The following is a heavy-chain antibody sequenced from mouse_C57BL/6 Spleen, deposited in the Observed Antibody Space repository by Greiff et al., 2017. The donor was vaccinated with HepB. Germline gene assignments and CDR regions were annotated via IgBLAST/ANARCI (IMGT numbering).Heavy chain of an antibody. CDR3: TRSRYYDYDGYYFDY. Sequence: VQLQQSGAELVRPGASVTLSCKASGYTFTDYEMHWVKQTPVHGLEWIGAIDPETGGTAYNQKFKGKAILTADKSSSTAYMELRSLTSEDSAVYYCTRSRYYDYDGYYFDYWGQGTTLTVSS. V-gene: IGHV1-15*01. D-gene: IGHD2-4*01. J-gene: IGHJ2*01. CDR1: GYTFTDYE. CDR2: IDPETGGT.